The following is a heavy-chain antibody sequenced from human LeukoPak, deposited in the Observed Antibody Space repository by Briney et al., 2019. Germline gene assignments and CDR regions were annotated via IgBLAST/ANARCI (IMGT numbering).Heavy chain of an antibody. Sequence: PGGSLRLSCAASGFTFSSYEMNWVRQAPGKGLEWVSYISSSGSTIYYADSVKGRFTISRDNAKNSLYLQMNSLRAEDTAVYYCARESRWMHTAMALYFDYWGQGTLVTVSS. CDR3: ARESRWMHTAMALYFDY. CDR2: ISSSGSTI. V-gene: IGHV3-48*03. J-gene: IGHJ4*02. D-gene: IGHD5-18*01. CDR1: GFTFSSYE.